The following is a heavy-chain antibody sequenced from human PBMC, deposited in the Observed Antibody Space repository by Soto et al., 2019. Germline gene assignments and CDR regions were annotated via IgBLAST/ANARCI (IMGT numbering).Heavy chain of an antibody. V-gene: IGHV1-18*04. CDR3: ARDKQKNYYYYYGMDV. Sequence: GASVTVSCQASGYTFTSYGISWVRQAPGQELEWMGWISAYNGNTNYAQKLQGRVTLTTDTSTSTAYMELRSLRSDDTAVYYCARDKQKNYYYYYGMDVWGQGTTGT. CDR2: ISAYNGNT. D-gene: IGHD6-13*01. J-gene: IGHJ6*02. CDR1: GYTFTSYG.